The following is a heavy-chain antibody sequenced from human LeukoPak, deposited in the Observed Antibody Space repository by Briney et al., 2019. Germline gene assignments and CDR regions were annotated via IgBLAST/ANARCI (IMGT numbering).Heavy chain of an antibody. CDR2: INHSGST. Sequence: SEALSLTCSIYGGSFSGYYWSWIRQPPGKGLEWIGEINHSGSTNYNPSLKSRVTISVDTSKNQFSLQLRSVPPADTAVYYCARGVVVVPAATLNGGRAYYYYGMDVWGQGTTVTVSS. D-gene: IGHD2-2*01. CDR3: ARGVVVVPAATLNGGRAYYYYGMDV. V-gene: IGHV4-34*01. J-gene: IGHJ6*02. CDR1: GGSFSGYY.